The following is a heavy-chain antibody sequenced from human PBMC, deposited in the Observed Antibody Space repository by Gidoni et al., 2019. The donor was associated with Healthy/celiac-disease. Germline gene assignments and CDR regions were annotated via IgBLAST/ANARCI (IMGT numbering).Heavy chain of an antibody. CDR1: GESFSGYY. V-gene: IGHV4-34*01. D-gene: IGHD3-22*01. CDR2: INHSGST. CDR3: ARAPYDSSGYYCDY. Sequence: QVQLQQWGAGLLKPSETLSLTCAVYGESFSGYYWSWIRQPPGKGLEWIGEINHSGSTNYNPSLKSRVTISVDTSKNQFSLKLSSVTAADTAVYYCARAPYDSSGYYCDYWGQGTLVTVSS. J-gene: IGHJ4*02.